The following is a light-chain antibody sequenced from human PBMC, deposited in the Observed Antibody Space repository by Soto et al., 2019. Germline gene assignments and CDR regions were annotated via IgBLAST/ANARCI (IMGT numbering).Light chain of an antibody. CDR1: QDINNY. CDR2: DAS. J-gene: IGKJ4*01. Sequence: DIQMAQSPSSLSASVGDRVTITCQASQDINNYLNWFQQKPGKAPKLLIYDASNLETGVPSRFSGSGSGTDFTFTISSLQPEDIATYYCQQYDNLPPKLTFGGGTKVEI. V-gene: IGKV1-33*01. CDR3: QQYDNLPPKLT.